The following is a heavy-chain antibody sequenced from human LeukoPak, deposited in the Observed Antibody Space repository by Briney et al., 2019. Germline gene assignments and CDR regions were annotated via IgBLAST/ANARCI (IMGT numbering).Heavy chain of an antibody. CDR3: ARDRTVRLADDWFDP. D-gene: IGHD1-1*01. CDR1: GGTFSSYA. J-gene: IGHJ5*02. Sequence: ASVKVSCKASGGTFSSYAISWVRQAPGQGLEWMGGIIPNSGGTNYAQKFQGRVTMTRDTSISTAYMELSRLRSDDTAVYYCARDRTVRLADDWFDPWGQGTLVTVSS. V-gene: IGHV1-2*02. CDR2: IIPNSGGT.